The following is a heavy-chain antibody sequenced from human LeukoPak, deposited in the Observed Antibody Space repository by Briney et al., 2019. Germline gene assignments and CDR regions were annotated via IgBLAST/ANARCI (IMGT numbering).Heavy chain of an antibody. CDR2: ISGSGSNT. CDR1: GLTFSSYA. Sequence: PGGSLRLSCAASGLTFSSYAMNWVRQAPGKGLEWVSGISGSGSNTYYADSVMGRFTISRDNSKNTLYLQMNSLRAEDTAVYYCAKDVLSGTYYYFDQWGQGTLVTVSS. CDR3: AKDVLSGTYYYFDQ. D-gene: IGHD1-26*01. J-gene: IGHJ4*02. V-gene: IGHV3-23*01.